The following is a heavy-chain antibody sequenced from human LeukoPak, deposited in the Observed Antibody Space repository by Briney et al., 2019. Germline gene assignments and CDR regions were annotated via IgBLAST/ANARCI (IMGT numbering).Heavy chain of an antibody. CDR2: IDPEDGEA. CDR3: ATANGYNPFDS. J-gene: IGHJ4*02. Sequence: ATVKISCKASGYPFTNYYMRWVQQAPGKGFEWMGRIDPEDGEAIYAEQFQGRVIITAHTSTDTVYLQLRRLRYEDTAVYYCATANGYNPFDSWGQGSLVTVSS. D-gene: IGHD5-24*01. CDR1: GYPFTNYY. V-gene: IGHV1-69-2*01.